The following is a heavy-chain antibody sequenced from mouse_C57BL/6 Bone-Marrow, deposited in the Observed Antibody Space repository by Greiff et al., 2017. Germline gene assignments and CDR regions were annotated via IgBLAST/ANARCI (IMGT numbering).Heavy chain of an antibody. J-gene: IGHJ1*03. Sequence: VQLQQSGPELVKPGASVKISCTASGYSFTGYYMNWVKQSPEKSLEWIGEINPSTGGTTYTQKFKAKATLTVDKSSSTAYMQLKSLTSEDTAVYYCARGTGWYVDVWGTGTTVTVSS. V-gene: IGHV1-42*01. CDR2: INPSTGGT. D-gene: IGHD3-3*01. CDR1: GYSFTGYY. CDR3: ARGTGWYVDV.